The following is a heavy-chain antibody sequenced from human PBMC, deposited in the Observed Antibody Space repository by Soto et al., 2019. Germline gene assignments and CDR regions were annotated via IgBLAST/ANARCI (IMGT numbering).Heavy chain of an antibody. CDR3: ERDLGGWPDY. J-gene: IGHJ4*02. D-gene: IGHD2-15*01. CDR1: GYTFTSYV. V-gene: IGHV1-3*01. Sequence: ASVKVSWKGAGYTFTSYVMHWGRQAPGQRLEWMGWINAGNGNTKYSQKFQGRVTITRDTSASTAYMELSSLRSEDTAVYYCERDLGGWPDYWGQGTLVTVSS. CDR2: INAGNGNT.